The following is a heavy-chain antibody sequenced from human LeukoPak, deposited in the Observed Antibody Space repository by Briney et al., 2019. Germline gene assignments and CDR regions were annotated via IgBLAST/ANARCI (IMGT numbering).Heavy chain of an antibody. CDR2: IIPILGIA. CDR1: GGTFSSYA. J-gene: IGHJ6*02. D-gene: IGHD1-26*01. Sequence: PVKVSCKASGGTFSSYAISWVRQAPGQGLEWMGRIIPILGIANYAQKFQGRVTITADKSTSTAYMELSSLRSEDTAVYYCARSPEVELLYYYYGMDVWGQGTTVTVSS. V-gene: IGHV1-69*04. CDR3: ARSPEVELLYYYYGMDV.